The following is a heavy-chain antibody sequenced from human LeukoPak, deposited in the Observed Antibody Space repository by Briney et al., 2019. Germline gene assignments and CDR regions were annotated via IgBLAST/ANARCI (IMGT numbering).Heavy chain of an antibody. CDR3: ARDGSPRIAAAGYDY. D-gene: IGHD6-13*01. J-gene: IGHJ4*02. CDR2: INPNSGGT. V-gene: IGHV1-2*02. Sequence: ASVKVSCKASGYTFTGYYMHWERQAPGQGLEWMGWINPNSGGTNYAQKFQGRVTMTRDTSISTAYMELSRLRSDDTAVYYCARDGSPRIAAAGYDYWGQGTLVTVSS. CDR1: GYTFTGYY.